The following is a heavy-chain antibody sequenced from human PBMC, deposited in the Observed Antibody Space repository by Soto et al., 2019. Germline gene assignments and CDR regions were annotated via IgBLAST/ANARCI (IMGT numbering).Heavy chain of an antibody. CDR3: AAASWELLHDPYGMDV. CDR2: IVVGSGNT. V-gene: IGHV1-58*02. CDR1: GFTFTSSA. Sequence: SVKVSCKASGFTFTSSAMQWVRQARGQRLEWIGWIVVGSGNTNYAQKFQERVTITRDMSTSTAYMELSSLRSEDTAVYYCAAASWELLHDPYGMDVWGQGTTVTSP. J-gene: IGHJ6*02. D-gene: IGHD1-26*01.